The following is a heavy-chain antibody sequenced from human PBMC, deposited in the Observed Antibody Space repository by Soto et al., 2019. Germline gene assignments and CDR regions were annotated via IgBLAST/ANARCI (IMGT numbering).Heavy chain of an antibody. CDR3: ARGGYDYAFDY. J-gene: IGHJ4*02. CDR1: GYRFTTYY. CDR2: INPSGGST. Sequence: ASVKVSCKASGYRFTTYYMHWVRQAPGQGLEWMGIINPSGGSTSYAQKFQGRVTMTRDTSTSTVYMELSSLRSEDTAVYYCARGGYDYAFDYWGQGTLVTVSS. D-gene: IGHD5-12*01. V-gene: IGHV1-46*01.